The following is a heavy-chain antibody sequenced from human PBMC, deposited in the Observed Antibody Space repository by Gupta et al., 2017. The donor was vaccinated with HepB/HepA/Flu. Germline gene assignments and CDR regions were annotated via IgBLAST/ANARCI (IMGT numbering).Heavy chain of an antibody. Sequence: QVRLQESGPGLVKPSATLSLTCTVSGGSISSYCWTWTRQPAGKGLEWIGRICTSGSPNYNPSLKSRVTMSVDTSKSQFSLKLTSVTAADTAVYYCAREGTFHCGSSCYSWIDPWGQGILVTVSS. CDR1: GGSISSYC. D-gene: IGHD2-21*02. J-gene: IGHJ5*02. CDR3: AREGTFHCGSSCYSWIDP. CDR2: ICTSGSP. V-gene: IGHV4-4*07.